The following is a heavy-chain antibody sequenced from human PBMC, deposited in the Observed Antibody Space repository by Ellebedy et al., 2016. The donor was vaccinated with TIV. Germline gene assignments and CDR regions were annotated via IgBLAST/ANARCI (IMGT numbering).Heavy chain of an antibody. J-gene: IGHJ4*02. CDR3: AREGFLTGYALDY. CDR2: INHSGST. D-gene: IGHD3-9*01. Sequence: SETLSLTCAVYGGSFSGYYWSWIRQPPGKGLEWIGEINHSGSTNYNPSLKSRVTVSVDTSKNQFSLKLSSVTAADTAVYYCAREGFLTGYALDYWGQGTLVTVSS. CDR1: GGSFSGYY. V-gene: IGHV4-34*01.